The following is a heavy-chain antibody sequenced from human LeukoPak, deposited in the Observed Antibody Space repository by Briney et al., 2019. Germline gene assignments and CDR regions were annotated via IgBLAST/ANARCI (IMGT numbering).Heavy chain of an antibody. Sequence: TSETLSLTCAVSRYSINSVSSRFFWGWIRQPPGKGLEWIGSINRSGVTYYNPSLKSRVAISVDTSTNHFSLSPNSVTAADTAVYYCTRVSVAGAFVDWGQGTVVTVSS. D-gene: IGHD6-19*01. J-gene: IGHJ4*02. CDR3: TRVSVAGAFVD. V-gene: IGHV4-38-2*01. CDR1: RYSINSVSSRFF. CDR2: INRSGVT.